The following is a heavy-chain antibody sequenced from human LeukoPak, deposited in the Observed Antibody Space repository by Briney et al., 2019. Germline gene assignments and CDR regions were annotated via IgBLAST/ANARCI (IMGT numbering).Heavy chain of an antibody. CDR2: IYTSGST. V-gene: IGHV4-59*10. D-gene: IGHD3-10*01. CDR3: ARSLRRFIAMVRGARYYFDY. J-gene: IGHJ4*02. CDR1: GGSFSGYY. Sequence: PSETLSLTCAVYGGSFSGYYWSWIRQPAGKGLEWIGRIYTSGSTKYNPSLKSRVTISVDTSKNQFSLKLSSVTAADTAVYYCARSLRRFIAMVRGARYYFDYWGQGTLVTVSS.